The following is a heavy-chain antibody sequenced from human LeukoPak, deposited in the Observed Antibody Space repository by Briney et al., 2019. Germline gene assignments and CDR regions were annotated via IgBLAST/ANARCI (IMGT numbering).Heavy chain of an antibody. CDR1: GYTFTSYD. J-gene: IGHJ4*02. Sequence: ASVKVSCKASGYTFTSYDINWVRQATGQGLEWMGWMNPNSGNTGYAQKFQGRVTMTRNTSISTAYMELSSLRSEDTAVYYCAKTHLEYYDILTGYRSYDYWGQGTLVTVSS. D-gene: IGHD3-9*01. V-gene: IGHV1-8*01. CDR2: MNPNSGNT. CDR3: AKTHLEYYDILTGYRSYDY.